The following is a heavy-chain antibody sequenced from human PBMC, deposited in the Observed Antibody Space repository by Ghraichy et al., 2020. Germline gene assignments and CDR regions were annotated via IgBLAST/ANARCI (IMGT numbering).Heavy chain of an antibody. D-gene: IGHD5-24*01. CDR3: ARDRGDGYGSYYFDY. CDR1: GFTFSSYG. Sequence: GGSLRLSCAASGFTFSSYGMNWVRQAPGKGLEWVSSISSSSSYIYYADSVKGRFTISRDNAKNSLYLQMNSLTAEDTAVYYCARDRGDGYGSYYFDYWGQGTLVTVSS. CDR2: ISSSSSYI. V-gene: IGHV3-21*01. J-gene: IGHJ4*02.